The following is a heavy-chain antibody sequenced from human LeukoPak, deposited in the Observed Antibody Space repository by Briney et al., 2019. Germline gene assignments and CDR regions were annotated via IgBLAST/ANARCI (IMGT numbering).Heavy chain of an antibody. CDR3: ARRSYGGKDFDQ. Sequence: GGALQSSFQGSGSGFTRYWIAWGRRMPGKGRGGRGIIYPDDSDTRYSPSFQGQVTISADKSISTAYLQWSSLKASDTAMYYCARRSYGGKDFDQWGQGTLVTVSS. CDR2: IYPDDSDT. J-gene: IGHJ4*02. V-gene: IGHV5-51*01. D-gene: IGHD4-23*01. CDR1: GSGFTRYW.